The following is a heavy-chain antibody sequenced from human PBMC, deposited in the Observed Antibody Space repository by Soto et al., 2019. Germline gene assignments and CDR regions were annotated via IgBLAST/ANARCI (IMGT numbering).Heavy chain of an antibody. V-gene: IGHV3-30*18. D-gene: IGHD3-3*01. CDR2: ISYDGSNK. CDR3: AKDLGGYTIFGVVPYYYGMDV. J-gene: IGHJ6*02. Sequence: HPGGSLRLSCAASGFTFSSYGMHWVRQAPGKGLEWVAVISYDGSNKYYADSVKGRFTISRDNSKNTLYLQMNSLRAEDTAVYYCAKDLGGYTIFGVVPYYYGMDVWGQGTTVTVSS. CDR1: GFTFSSYG.